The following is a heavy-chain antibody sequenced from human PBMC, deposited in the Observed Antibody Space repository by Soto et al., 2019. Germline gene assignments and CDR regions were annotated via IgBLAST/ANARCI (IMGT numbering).Heavy chain of an antibody. CDR2: IIPIFGTA. Sequence: SVKVSCKASGGTFSSYAISWVRQAPGQGLEWMGGIIPIFGTANYAQKFQGRVTITADESTSTAYMELSSLRSEDTAVYYCARDIAARLIPDAFDIWGQGTMVTVSS. CDR1: GGTFSSYA. J-gene: IGHJ3*02. CDR3: ARDIAARLIPDAFDI. V-gene: IGHV1-69*13. D-gene: IGHD6-6*01.